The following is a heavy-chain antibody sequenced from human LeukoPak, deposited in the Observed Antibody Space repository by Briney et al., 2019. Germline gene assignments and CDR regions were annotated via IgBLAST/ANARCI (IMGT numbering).Heavy chain of an antibody. V-gene: IGHV3-23*01. CDR1: GFTFEASA. Sequence: GGSLRLSCAASGFTFEASAMSWVRQAPGKGLEWVAVITGGGESTYYADSVKGRFTISRDNAKNTLYLQMTSLSAEDTAVYYALAGYYYYYMDVWGKGTTVTVSS. J-gene: IGHJ6*03. D-gene: IGHD6-13*01. CDR2: ITGGGEST. CDR3: LAGYYYYYMDV.